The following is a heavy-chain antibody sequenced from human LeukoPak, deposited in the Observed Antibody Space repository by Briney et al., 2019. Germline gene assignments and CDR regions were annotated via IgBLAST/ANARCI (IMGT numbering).Heavy chain of an antibody. CDR3: ARGRAVGYDYNWFDS. CDR1: GGSISTYI. CDR2: ISDSGGT. D-gene: IGHD5-12*01. Sequence: SETLSLTCAVSGGSISTYIWSWIRQTAGKGLEWIGRISDSGGTRYNPSLKSRLTMSVDTSKNQFSLKLDSVTAADTAVYFCARGRAVGYDYNWFDSWGPGALVTVSS. V-gene: IGHV4-4*07. J-gene: IGHJ5*01.